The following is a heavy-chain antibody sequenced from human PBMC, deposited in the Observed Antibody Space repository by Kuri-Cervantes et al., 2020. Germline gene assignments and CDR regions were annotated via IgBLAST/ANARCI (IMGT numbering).Heavy chain of an antibody. V-gene: IGHV4-61*01. J-gene: IGHJ4*02. Sequence: ESLKISCTVSGGSVSSGSYYWSWIRQPPGKGLEWIGYIYYSGSTNYNPSLKSRVTISVDTSKNQFSLKLSSVTAADTAVYYCARIPRVADFDYWGQGTLVTVSS. D-gene: IGHD6-19*01. CDR1: GGSVSSGSYY. CDR2: IYYSGST. CDR3: ARIPRVADFDY.